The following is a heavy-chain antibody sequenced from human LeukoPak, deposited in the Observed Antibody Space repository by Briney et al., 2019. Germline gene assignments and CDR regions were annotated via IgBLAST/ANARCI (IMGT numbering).Heavy chain of an antibody. CDR2: ITGSGFST. J-gene: IGHJ4*02. CDR1: GFTFSSYA. Sequence: PGGSLRLSCAASGFTFSSYAMSWVRQAPGKGLEWVSAITGSGFSTYHADSVKGRFTISRDTSKNTLYLQMDSLRAEDTAIYYCAEGHTIAARPCYFDYWGQGTLVTVSS. CDR3: AEGHTIAARPCYFDY. V-gene: IGHV3-23*01. D-gene: IGHD6-6*01.